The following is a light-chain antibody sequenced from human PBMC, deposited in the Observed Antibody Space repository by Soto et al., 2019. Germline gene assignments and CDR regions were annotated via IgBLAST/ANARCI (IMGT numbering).Light chain of an antibody. Sequence: QSALTQPRSVSGSPGQSVTISCIGTSSDVGGYNYVSWYQQHPGKVPKLMIYDVSKRPSGVPDRFSGSKSGNTASLTISGLQAEDETDYHCFSYADRHTWVFGGGTKLTVL. CDR2: DVS. V-gene: IGLV2-11*01. CDR1: SSDVGGYNY. CDR3: FSYADRHTWV. J-gene: IGLJ3*02.